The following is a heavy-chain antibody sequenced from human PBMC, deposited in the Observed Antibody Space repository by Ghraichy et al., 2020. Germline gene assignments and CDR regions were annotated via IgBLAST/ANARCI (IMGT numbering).Heavy chain of an antibody. D-gene: IGHD3-16*01. CDR1: GFTFSDSA. CDR2: IRRKAHNYAT. V-gene: IGHV3-73*01. CDR3: TRPSGKLWLAY. Sequence: GGSLRLSCAASGFTFSDSAIHWVRQASGKGLEWVGRIRRKAHNYATTYTASVNGRFTISRDDSKNTAYLHMNSLKTEDTAVYYCTRPSGKLWLAYWGQGTLVTVSS. J-gene: IGHJ4*02.